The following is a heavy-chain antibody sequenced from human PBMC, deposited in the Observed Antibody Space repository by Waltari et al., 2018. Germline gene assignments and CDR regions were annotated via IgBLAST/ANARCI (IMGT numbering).Heavy chain of an antibody. J-gene: IGHJ4*02. CDR1: DFTVNTHY. D-gene: IGHD3-16*01. CDR3: TRDRGSYSSSGYALGGMHY. V-gene: IGHV3-53*01. CDR2: SPGEGRT. Sequence: EVQLVESGGGLMQPGGSLRLSCATSDFTVNTHYVNWVRQAPGKGRECVSCSPGEGRTQYADSVKGRFTISRDRSKNTVYLQMDSLRVGDAAVYYCTRDRGSYSSSGYALGGMHYWGQGTLVTVSS.